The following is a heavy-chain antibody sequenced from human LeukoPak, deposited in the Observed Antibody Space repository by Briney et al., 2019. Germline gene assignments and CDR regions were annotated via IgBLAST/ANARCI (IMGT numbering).Heavy chain of an antibody. J-gene: IGHJ4*02. CDR1: GFTFDDYA. D-gene: IGHD6-13*01. CDR3: AKGTSSWHEFDY. CDR2: ITWDAGSM. V-gene: IGHV3-43D*03. Sequence: GGSLRLSCAASGFTFDDYAMHWVRQTPGKGLEWVSLITWDAGSMYYADSVKGRFTISRDNSKNSLYLQMNSLRAEDTALYYCAKGTSSWHEFDYWGQGTLVTVSS.